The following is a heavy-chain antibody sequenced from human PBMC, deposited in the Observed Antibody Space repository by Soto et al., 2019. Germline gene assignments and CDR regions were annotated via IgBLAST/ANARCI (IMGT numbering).Heavy chain of an antibody. V-gene: IGHV4-39*01. Sequence: SETLSLTCTVSGGSISSSSYYWGWIRQPPGKGLEWIGSIYYSGSTYYNPSLKSRVTISVDTSKNQFSLKLSSVTAADTAVYYCARPTTVTDYYYYGMDVWGQGTAVTVSS. CDR3: ARPTTVTDYYYYGMDV. D-gene: IGHD4-4*01. CDR1: GGSISSSSYY. J-gene: IGHJ6*02. CDR2: IYYSGST.